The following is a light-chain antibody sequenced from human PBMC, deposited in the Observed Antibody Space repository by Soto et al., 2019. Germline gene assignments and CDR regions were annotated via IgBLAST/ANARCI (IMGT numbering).Light chain of an antibody. CDR3: QQRSNWRALT. J-gene: IGKJ4*01. CDR2: DAS. Sequence: EIVLTQSPATLSLSPGERATLSCRASQSVSSYLAWYQQKPGQAPRLLIYDASNRATGIPARFSGSGSGTDFTLTISGLEPEDVAVYYCQQRSNWRALTFGGGTKVEIK. V-gene: IGKV3-11*01. CDR1: QSVSSY.